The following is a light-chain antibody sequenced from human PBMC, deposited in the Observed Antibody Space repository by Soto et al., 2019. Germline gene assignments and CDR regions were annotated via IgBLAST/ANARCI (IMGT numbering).Light chain of an antibody. CDR1: SSDVGGYSY. Sequence: QPASVSGSPGQSIAISCTGTSSDVGGYSYVSWYQQQPGKAPKLVISDVSNRPSGVSDRFSGSKSGNTASLTISGLQTEDEADYYCASYTTSSTYVFGTGTKVTVL. CDR3: ASYTTSSTYV. J-gene: IGLJ1*01. CDR2: DVS. V-gene: IGLV2-14*01.